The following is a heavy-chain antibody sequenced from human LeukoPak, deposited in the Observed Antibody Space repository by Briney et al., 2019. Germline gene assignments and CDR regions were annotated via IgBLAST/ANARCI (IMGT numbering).Heavy chain of an antibody. D-gene: IGHD5-18*01. CDR1: GFTLGSHD. CDR2: VSSGFHA. J-gene: IGHJ4*02. CDR3: VREARGYHYTYFDY. V-gene: IGHV3-13*01. Sequence: GGSLRLSCTASGFTLGSHDMHWVRQIPGQGLEWVAAVSSGFHAFFADSVQGRFTVSREDARNSLYLQMNSLRTGDTAVYYCVREARGYHYTYFDYWGQGTLVTVSS.